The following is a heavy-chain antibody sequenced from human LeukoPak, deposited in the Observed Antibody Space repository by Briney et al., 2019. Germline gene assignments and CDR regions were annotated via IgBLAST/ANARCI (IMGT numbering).Heavy chain of an antibody. J-gene: IGHJ4*02. V-gene: IGHV1-69*01. D-gene: IGHD1-1*01. CDR2: IIPMFGSP. CDR1: GGTFSTYS. CDR3: ARWAGSCTANNCYMPLDY. Sequence: SVKVSCKASGGTFSTYSINWVRQAPGQGLEWMGGIIPMFGSPSYAQKSQGGVTITADASTSTAYMELRSLTSGDTAVYFCARWAGSCTANNCYMPLDYWGQGTLVTVSS.